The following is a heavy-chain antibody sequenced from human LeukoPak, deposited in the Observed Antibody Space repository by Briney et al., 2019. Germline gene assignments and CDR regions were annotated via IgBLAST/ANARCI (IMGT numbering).Heavy chain of an antibody. CDR2: IYYSGST. D-gene: IGHD3-9*01. J-gene: IGHJ4*02. CDR3: ARGLYVLRYFDWLLLGY. V-gene: IGHV4-31*03. Sequence: SQTLSLTCTVSGGSISSGGYYWSWIRQHPGKGLEWIGYIYYSGSTYYNPSLKSRVTISVDTSKNQFSLKLSSVTAADTAVYYCARGLYVLRYFDWLLLGYWGQGTLVTVSS. CDR1: GGSISSGGYY.